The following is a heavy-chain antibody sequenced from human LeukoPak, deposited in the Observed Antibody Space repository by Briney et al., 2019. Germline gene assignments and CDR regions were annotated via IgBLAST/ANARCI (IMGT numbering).Heavy chain of an antibody. D-gene: IGHD2-15*01. Sequence: SVKVSCKASGGTFSSYAISWVRQAPGQGLAWMGGIIPIFGTANYAQKFQGRVTITADESTSTAYMELSSLRSEDTAVYYCARGYSSGGSCSDWGQGTLVTVSS. CDR1: GGTFSSYA. V-gene: IGHV1-69*13. CDR3: ARGYSSGGSCSD. J-gene: IGHJ4*02. CDR2: IIPIFGTA.